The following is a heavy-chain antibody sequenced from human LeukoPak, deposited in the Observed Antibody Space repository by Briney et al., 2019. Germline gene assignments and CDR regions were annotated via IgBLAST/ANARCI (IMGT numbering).Heavy chain of an antibody. CDR2: INSDGSST. J-gene: IGHJ4*02. V-gene: IGHV3-74*01. CDR1: GFTFSSYW. Sequence: PGRSLRLSCAASGFTFSSYWMHWVRQSPGKGLVWVSGINSDGSSTSYADSVKGRFTISRDNAKNTVYLQMNSLRAEDTAVYHCATSRTFDYWGQGTLVTVSS. CDR3: ATSRTFDY.